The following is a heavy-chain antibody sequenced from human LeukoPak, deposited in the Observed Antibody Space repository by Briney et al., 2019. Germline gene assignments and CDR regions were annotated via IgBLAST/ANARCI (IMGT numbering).Heavy chain of an antibody. CDR1: GYSNSSGYY. D-gene: IGHD2-2*02. J-gene: IGHJ6*04. CDR3: ARDPSRRNCSSTSCYNGH. Sequence: PSETLSLTCTVSGYSNSSGYYWGWIRQPPGKGLEWIGSIYHSGSTYYNPSLKSRVTISVDTSKNQFSLKLSSVTAADTAVYYCARDPSRRNCSSTSCYNGHWGKGTTVTVSS. V-gene: IGHV4-38-2*02. CDR2: IYHSGST.